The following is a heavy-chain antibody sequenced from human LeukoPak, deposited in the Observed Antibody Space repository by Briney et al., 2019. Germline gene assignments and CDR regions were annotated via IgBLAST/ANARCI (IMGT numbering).Heavy chain of an antibody. CDR1: GFTFSSYA. V-gene: IGHV3-23*01. J-gene: IGHJ4*02. CDR2: ISGSGDST. D-gene: IGHD6-19*01. Sequence: GGSLRLSCAASGFTFSSYAMSWVRQAPGKGLERVSHISGSGDSTYYGDPVKGRFTISRDDSKNTLYLQMNSLRAEDTAIYFCAKDHHTSGWPTFDSWGQGTLVTVSS. CDR3: AKDHHTSGWPTFDS.